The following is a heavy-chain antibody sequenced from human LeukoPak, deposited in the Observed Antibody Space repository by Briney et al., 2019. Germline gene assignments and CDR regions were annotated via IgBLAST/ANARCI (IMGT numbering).Heavy chain of an antibody. CDR1: GFTVSSNY. V-gene: IGHV3-30*18. D-gene: IGHD6-13*01. J-gene: IGHJ3*02. Sequence: PGGSLRLSCAASGFTVSSNYMSWVRQAPGKGLEWVAVIFYGGSNEYYADSVKGRFTISRDNSKNTLHLQMNSLRLEDTAIYYCGKESALATTGTRDVFDILGRGKMGTGSS. CDR2: IFYGGSNE. CDR3: GKESALATTGTRDVFDI.